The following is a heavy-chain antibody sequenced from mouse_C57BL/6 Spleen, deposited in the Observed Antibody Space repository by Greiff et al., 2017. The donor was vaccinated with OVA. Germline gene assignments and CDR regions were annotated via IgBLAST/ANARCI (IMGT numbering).Heavy chain of an antibody. CDR1: GYTFTSYG. Sequence: QVQLQQSGAELARPGASVKLSCKASGYTFTSYGISWVKQRTGQGLEWIGEIYPRSGNTYYNEKFKGKATLTSDKSSSTAYMELRSLTSEDSAVYVCARRLLRLGFAYWGQGTLVTVSA. CDR2: IYPRSGNT. V-gene: IGHV1-81*01. D-gene: IGHD1-2*01. J-gene: IGHJ3*01. CDR3: ARRLLRLGFAY.